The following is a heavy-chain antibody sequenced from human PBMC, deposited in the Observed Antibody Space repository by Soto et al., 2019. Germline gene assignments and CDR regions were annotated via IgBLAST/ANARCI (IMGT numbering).Heavy chain of an antibody. V-gene: IGHV3-23*01. D-gene: IGHD3-10*01. J-gene: IGHJ4*02. CDR3: ATDGPGIRLLWFGELPPTD. CDR2: ISGSGGST. Sequence: GGSLRLSCAASGFTFSSYAMSWVRQAPGKGLEWVSAISGSGGSTYYADSVKGRFTISRDNSKNTLYLQMNSLRAEDTAVYYCATDGPGIRLLWFGELPPTDWGQGTLVTVSS. CDR1: GFTFSSYA.